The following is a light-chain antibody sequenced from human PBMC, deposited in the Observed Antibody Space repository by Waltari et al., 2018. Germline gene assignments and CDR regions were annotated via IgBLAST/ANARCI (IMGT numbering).Light chain of an antibody. J-gene: IGLJ3*02. V-gene: IGLV10-54*04. CDR2: RSD. CDR1: RDNVGNQG. CDR3: SAWDSDLVAGV. Sequence: QAGLTQPPSVSRALGQTATLTCAGNRDNVGNQGVAWLQQHQGHPPKLLSYRSDNRPSGSSERFSASRSGNTASLTITGLQADDESDYYCSAWDSDLVAGVFGGGTKLTVL.